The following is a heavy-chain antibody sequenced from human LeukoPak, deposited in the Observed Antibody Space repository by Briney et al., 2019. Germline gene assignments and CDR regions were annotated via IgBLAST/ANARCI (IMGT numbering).Heavy chain of an antibody. Sequence: PSETLSLTCAVYGGSSSGYSWSWSRQPPGKGLEWIGEINQSGSTNYNPSLKSRVTISVDTSKNQFSLKLSSVTAADTAVYYCTRGARGHQLVNWGQGTLVTVSS. CDR3: TRGARGHQLVN. V-gene: IGHV4-34*01. CDR1: GGSSSGYS. J-gene: IGHJ4*02. D-gene: IGHD6-13*01. CDR2: INQSGST.